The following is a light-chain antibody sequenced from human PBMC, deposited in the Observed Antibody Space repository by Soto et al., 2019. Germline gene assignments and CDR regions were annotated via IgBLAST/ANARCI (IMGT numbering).Light chain of an antibody. CDR3: QQYYSYPIT. J-gene: IGKJ5*01. CDR1: QGISSY. CDR2: AAS. V-gene: IGKV1-8*01. Sequence: AIRMTQSPSSLSASTGDRVTITCRASQGISSYLAWYQQKPWKAPKLLIYAASTLQSGVPSRFRVSGSGTDFTLTISCLQSEDFATYYCQQYYSYPITFGQGTRLEIK.